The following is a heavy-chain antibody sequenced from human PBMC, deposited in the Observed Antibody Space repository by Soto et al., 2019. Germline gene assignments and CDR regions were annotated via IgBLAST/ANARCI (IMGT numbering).Heavy chain of an antibody. CDR1: GFTFNTYG. D-gene: IGHD3-10*01. V-gene: IGHV3-33*01. Sequence: QVQLVESGGGVVQPGRSLRLSCAASGFTFNTYGIHWVRQAPGKGLEWVAVIWYDGSKKYYADSVKGRFTISRDNSKNTLYLHMNSLRAEDTAVYYCARDYNHYFYYWGQGTLVTVSS. CDR2: IWYDGSKK. CDR3: ARDYNHYFYY. J-gene: IGHJ4*02.